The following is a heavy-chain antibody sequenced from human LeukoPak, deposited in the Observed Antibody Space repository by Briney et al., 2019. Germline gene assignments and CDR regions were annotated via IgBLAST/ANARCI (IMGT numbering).Heavy chain of an antibody. Sequence: GGSLRLSCAASGSTVRTTYMSWVRQAPGKGLEWISFIYSGGDTYYADSVKGRFTISRDNAKNSLYLQMNSLRAEDTAVYYCARASSGWAVDLYYFDFWGQGTLVTVSS. V-gene: IGHV3-53*01. J-gene: IGHJ4*02. D-gene: IGHD6-19*01. CDR2: IYSGGDT. CDR3: ARASSGWAVDLYYFDF. CDR1: GSTVRTTY.